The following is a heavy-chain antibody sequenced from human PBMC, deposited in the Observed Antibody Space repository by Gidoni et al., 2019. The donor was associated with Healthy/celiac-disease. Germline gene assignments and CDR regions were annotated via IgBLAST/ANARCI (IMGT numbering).Heavy chain of an antibody. D-gene: IGHD2-21*02. V-gene: IGHV3-48*03. CDR1: GFTFSSYE. CDR2: ISSSGSTI. Sequence: EVQLVESGGGLVQPGGSLRLSCAASGFTFSSYEMNWVRQAPGKGLEWVSYISSSGSTIYYADSVKGRFTISRDNAKNSLYLQMNSLRAEDTAVYYCARFRNMIGDSFDIWGQGTMVTVSS. J-gene: IGHJ3*02. CDR3: ARFRNMIGDSFDI.